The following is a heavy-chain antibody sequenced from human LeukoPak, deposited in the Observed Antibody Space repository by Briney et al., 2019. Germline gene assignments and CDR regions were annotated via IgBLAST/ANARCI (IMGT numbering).Heavy chain of an antibody. D-gene: IGHD1-26*01. CDR3: ARDEGASNWEEGMDV. J-gene: IGHJ6*02. Sequence: GGSLRLSCAASGFRVSGYDLNWIRQAPGKGLEWIAYISISSSNIHYADSVRGRFTISRDNSKNTLYLQMNSLRAEDTAVYYCARDEGASNWEEGMDVWGQGTAVTVSS. CDR2: ISISSSNI. V-gene: IGHV3-48*01. CDR1: GFRVSGYD.